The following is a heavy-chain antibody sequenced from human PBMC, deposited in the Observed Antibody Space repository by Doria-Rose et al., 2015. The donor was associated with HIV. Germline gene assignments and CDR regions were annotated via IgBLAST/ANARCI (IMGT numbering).Heavy chain of an antibody. D-gene: IGHD1-26*01. CDR3: ATCERVGGTSRGYFDY. J-gene: IGHJ4*02. V-gene: IGHV3-15*01. CDR1: GFTFKNAW. CDR2: IKGNTDGGTT. Sequence: QLVESGGRLVKPGGSLRVSCAASGFTFKNAWMSWVRQAPGKGLEWVGHIKGNTDGGTTDYAAFVKGRFTISRDDSKNTLYLQMSSLQIEDTAVYYCATCERVGGTSRGYFDYWGQGTLLTVSS.